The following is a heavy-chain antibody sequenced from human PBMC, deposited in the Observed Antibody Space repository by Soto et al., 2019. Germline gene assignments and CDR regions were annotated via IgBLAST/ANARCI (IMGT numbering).Heavy chain of an antibody. D-gene: IGHD2-15*01. CDR3: ARRYGGNFDY. CDR2: IYYSGST. V-gene: IGHV4-59*01. J-gene: IGHJ4*02. CDR1: GGSISSYY. Sequence: PSETLSLTCTVSGGSISSYYWSWIRQPPGKGLEWIGYIYYSGSTNYNPSLKSRVTISVDTSKNQFSLKLSSVTAADTAVYYWARRYGGNFDYWGQGTLVTVSS.